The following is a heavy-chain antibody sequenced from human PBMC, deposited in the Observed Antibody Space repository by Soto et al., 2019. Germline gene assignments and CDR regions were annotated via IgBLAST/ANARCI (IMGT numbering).Heavy chain of an antibody. D-gene: IGHD3-22*01. CDR1: GFAFSSYD. CDR2: ISSSSSTI. V-gene: IGHV3-48*02. J-gene: IGHJ5*02. CDR3: ARGADYDSSGIRLNWFDP. Sequence: EVQLVESGGGLVQPGGSLILSCAASGFAFSSYDMNWVRQAPGKGLEWVSYISSSSSTIYYADSVKGRFTISRDNAKNSLYLQMNSLRDEDTALYYCARGADYDSSGIRLNWFDPWGQGTLITVSS.